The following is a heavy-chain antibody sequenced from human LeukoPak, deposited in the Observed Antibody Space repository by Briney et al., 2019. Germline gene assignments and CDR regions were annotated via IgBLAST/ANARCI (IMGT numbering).Heavy chain of an antibody. V-gene: IGHV3-74*01. CDR1: GFTFSGYW. J-gene: IGHJ5*02. CDR2: INPNGRTT. CDR3: ARVLSGPWDWFDP. Sequence: GESLGLSCAASGFTFSGYWIHWVRQAPGKGLEWVSRINPNGRTTTYADSVKGRFTISRDNAKNTVYLQMNSLRAEDTAVYYCARVLSGPWDWFDPWGQGTLVTVSS. D-gene: IGHD2-15*01.